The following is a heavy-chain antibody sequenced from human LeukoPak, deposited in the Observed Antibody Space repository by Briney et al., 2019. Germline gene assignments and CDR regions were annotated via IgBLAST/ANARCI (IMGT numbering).Heavy chain of an antibody. CDR3: ARDAQWELRAFDV. Sequence: SVKVSCKTTGGRFKSYGFSWVRQAPGQGLEWMGGIIPVFDRPTYAQKFEGRVTITADKSTDTTYMEISSLTSDDTAVYYCARDAQWELRAFDVWGQGTMVIVSS. V-gene: IGHV1-69*06. CDR1: GGRFKSYG. J-gene: IGHJ3*01. D-gene: IGHD1-26*01. CDR2: IIPVFDRP.